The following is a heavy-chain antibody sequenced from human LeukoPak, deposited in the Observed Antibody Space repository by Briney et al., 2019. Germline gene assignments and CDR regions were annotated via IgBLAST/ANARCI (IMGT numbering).Heavy chain of an antibody. D-gene: IGHD4-11*01. CDR1: GFTFSTYW. Sequence: GGSLRPSCVVSGFTFSTYWMSWVRQAPGKGLEWVSYISSSGSTIYYADSVKGRFTISRDNAKNSLYLQMNSLRAEDTAVYYCARYYSNSYYYYYYMDVWGKGTTVTVSS. CDR3: ARYYSNSYYYYYYMDV. V-gene: IGHV3-11*01. CDR2: ISSSGSTI. J-gene: IGHJ6*03.